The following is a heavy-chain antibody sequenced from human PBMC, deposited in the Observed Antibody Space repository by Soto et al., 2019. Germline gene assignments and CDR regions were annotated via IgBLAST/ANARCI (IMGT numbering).Heavy chain of an antibody. V-gene: IGHV1-69*01. J-gene: IGHJ6*02. CDR2: IIPIFGTA. Sequence: QVQLVQSGAEVKKPGSSVKVSCKASGGTFSSYAISWVRQAPGQGLEWMGGIIPIFGTANYAQKFQGRVTITADESTSTAYMELSSLRSEDTAVYYCARDNGIVVVPADPYGMDVWGQGTTVTVSS. D-gene: IGHD2-2*01. CDR1: GGTFSSYA. CDR3: ARDNGIVVVPADPYGMDV.